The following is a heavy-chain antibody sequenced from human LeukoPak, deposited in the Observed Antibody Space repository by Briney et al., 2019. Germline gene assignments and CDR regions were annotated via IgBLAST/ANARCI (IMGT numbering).Heavy chain of an antibody. Sequence: SETLSLTCTVSGGSISSYYWSWIRQPPGKGLEWIGYIYYSGSTNYNPSLKSRVTISVDTSKNQFSLKLSSVTAADTAVYYCARDDGVAVFDPWGQGTLVTASS. CDR1: GGSISSYY. V-gene: IGHV4-59*01. D-gene: IGHD2-8*01. CDR3: ARDDGVAVFDP. CDR2: IYYSGST. J-gene: IGHJ5*02.